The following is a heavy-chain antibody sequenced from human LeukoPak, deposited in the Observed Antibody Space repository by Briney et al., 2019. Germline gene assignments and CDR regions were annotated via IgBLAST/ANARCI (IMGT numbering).Heavy chain of an antibody. CDR1: GGSFSGYY. CDR2: INHSGST. J-gene: IGHJ4*02. D-gene: IGHD3-16*02. Sequence: SETLSLTCAAYGGSFSGYYWSWIRQPPGKGLEWIGEINHSGSTNYNPSLKSRVTISVDTSKNQFSPKLSSVTAADTAVYYCASRLIYDYVWGSYRLDYWGQGTLVTVSS. V-gene: IGHV4-34*01. CDR3: ASRLIYDYVWGSYRLDY.